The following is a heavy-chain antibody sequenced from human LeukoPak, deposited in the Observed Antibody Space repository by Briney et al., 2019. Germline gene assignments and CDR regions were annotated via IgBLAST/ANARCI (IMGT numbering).Heavy chain of an antibody. J-gene: IGHJ4*02. V-gene: IGHV3-49*04. D-gene: IGHD3-22*01. CDR2: IRSKAYGGTT. CDR1: GFTFGDYA. CDR3: TRDHYYDSSGYTVTAFAY. Sequence: GGSLRLSCTASGFTFGDYAMSWVRQAPGKGLEWVGFIRSKAYGGTTEYAASVKGRFTISRDDSKSIAYLQMSSLKTEDTAVYYCTRDHYYDSSGYTVTAFAYWGQGTLVTVSS.